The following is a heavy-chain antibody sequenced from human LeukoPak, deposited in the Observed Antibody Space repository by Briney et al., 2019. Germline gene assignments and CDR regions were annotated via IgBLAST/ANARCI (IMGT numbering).Heavy chain of an antibody. Sequence: GGSLRLSCAASGFTFSNYEMNWVRQAPGKGLEWLSYISDSGSTIYYADSVKGRFTISRDNAKNSLFLQMNSLRAEDTAVSYCAREGLSSLGDMPFDYWGQGTLVTVSS. CDR3: AREGLSSLGDMPFDY. V-gene: IGHV3-48*03. D-gene: IGHD3-16*01. J-gene: IGHJ4*02. CDR1: GFTFSNYE. CDR2: ISDSGSTI.